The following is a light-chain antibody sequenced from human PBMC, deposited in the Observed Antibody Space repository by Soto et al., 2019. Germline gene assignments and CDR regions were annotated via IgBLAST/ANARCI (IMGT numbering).Light chain of an antibody. V-gene: IGKV1-39*01. CDR3: QQSYSTPLT. Sequence: DIQMTQSPSSLSASVGDRVTITCRTSQSISSYLNWYQQKPGKAPKLLISAASNLQSGVPSRFSGSGSGTDFTLTISSLQPEDFATYYCQQSYSTPLTFGGGTKVETK. CDR1: QSISSY. J-gene: IGKJ4*01. CDR2: AAS.